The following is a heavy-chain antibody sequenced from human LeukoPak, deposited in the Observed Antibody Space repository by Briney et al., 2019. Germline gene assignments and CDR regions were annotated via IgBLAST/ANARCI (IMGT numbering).Heavy chain of an antibody. J-gene: IGHJ5*02. CDR1: GGSISSYY. V-gene: IGHV4-4*09. CDR2: IYTSGST. D-gene: IGHD5-24*01. Sequence: SETLSLTCTVSGGSISSYYWSWIRQPPGKGLEWIGYIYTSGSTNYNPSLKSRVTISVDTSKNQFSLKLSSVTAADTAVYYCARQGRERQTHHGYNFRAFDPWGQGTLVTVSS. CDR3: ARQGRERQTHHGYNFRAFDP.